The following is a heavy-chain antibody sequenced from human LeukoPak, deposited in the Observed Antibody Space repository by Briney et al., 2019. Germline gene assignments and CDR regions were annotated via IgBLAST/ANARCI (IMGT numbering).Heavy chain of an antibody. CDR3: AKGQKIRYFDWFPQRNALDI. CDR1: GFTFSSYG. V-gene: IGHV3-30*02. CDR2: IGYDGSNK. J-gene: IGHJ3*02. Sequence: PGGSLRLSCAASGFTFSSYGMHWVRQAPGKGLEWVAFIGYDGSNKYYADSVKGRFTISRDNSKNTLYLQMNSLRAEDTAVYYCAKGQKIRYFDWFPQRNALDIWGQGTMVAVSS. D-gene: IGHD3-9*01.